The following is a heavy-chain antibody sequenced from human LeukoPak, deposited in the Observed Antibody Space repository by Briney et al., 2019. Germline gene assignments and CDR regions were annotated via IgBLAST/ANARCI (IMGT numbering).Heavy chain of an antibody. CDR1: GYTFTSYG. Sequence: ASVKVSCKASGYTFTSYGISWVRQAPGQGLEWMGWISAYNGNTNYAQKLQGRVTMTTDTSTSTAYMELRSLRSDDTAVYYCARERGGMVIAINYYYMDVWGKGTTVTVSS. CDR2: ISAYNGNT. D-gene: IGHD2-21*01. V-gene: IGHV1-18*01. CDR3: ARERGGMVIAINYYYMDV. J-gene: IGHJ6*03.